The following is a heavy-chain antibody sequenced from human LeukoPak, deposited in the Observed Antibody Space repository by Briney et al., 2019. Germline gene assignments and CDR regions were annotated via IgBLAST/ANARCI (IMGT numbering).Heavy chain of an antibody. CDR1: GYTFTSYG. V-gene: IGHV1-18*01. Sequence: ASVKVSCKASGYTFTSYGISWVRQAPGQGLEWMGWISAYNGNTNYAQKLQGRVTITTDESTSTAYMELSSLRSEDTAVYFCARGVVKGYSGLRGSQNYFDYWGQGTLVTVSS. CDR3: ARGVVKGYSGLRGSQNYFDY. D-gene: IGHD5-12*01. CDR2: ISAYNGNT. J-gene: IGHJ4*02.